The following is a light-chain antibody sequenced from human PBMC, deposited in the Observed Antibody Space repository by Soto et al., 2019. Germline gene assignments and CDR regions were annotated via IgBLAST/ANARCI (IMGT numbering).Light chain of an antibody. CDR2: EVS. CDR3: SSYAGSNKV. J-gene: IGLJ2*01. Sequence: QSVLTQPPSASGSPGQSVTISCTGTSSDVGAYNYVSWYQQHPGKAPKLTIYEVSKRPSGVPDRFSGSKSGNTASLTVSGLQAEDEADYYCSSYAGSNKVFGGGTKLTVL. V-gene: IGLV2-8*01. CDR1: SSDVGAYNY.